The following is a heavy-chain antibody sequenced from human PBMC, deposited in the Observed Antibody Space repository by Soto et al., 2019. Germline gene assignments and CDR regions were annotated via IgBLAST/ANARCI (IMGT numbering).Heavy chain of an antibody. Sequence: GGSLRLSCAASGFTFSSYWMHWVRQAPGKGLVWVSRINSDGSSTSYADSVKGRFTISRDNAKNTLYLQMNSLRAEDTAVYYCARDSNPTSLGYCSSTSCYIAWYFDLWGRGTLVTVSS. CDR1: GFTFSSYW. V-gene: IGHV3-74*01. CDR2: INSDGSST. J-gene: IGHJ2*01. CDR3: ARDSNPTSLGYCSSTSCYIAWYFDL. D-gene: IGHD2-2*02.